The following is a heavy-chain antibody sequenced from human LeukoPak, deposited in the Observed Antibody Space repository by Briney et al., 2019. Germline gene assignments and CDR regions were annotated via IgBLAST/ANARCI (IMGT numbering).Heavy chain of an antibody. J-gene: IGHJ6*02. V-gene: IGHV3-7*03. CDR2: INHNGNVN. CDR1: GFTFSSYW. Sequence: GGSLRLSCAASGFTFSSYWMNWARQAPGKGLEWVASINHNGNVNYYVDSVKGRFTISRDNAKNSLYLQMSNLRAEDTAVYFCASGGGLDVWGQGATVTVSS. CDR3: ASGGGLDV. D-gene: IGHD3-16*01.